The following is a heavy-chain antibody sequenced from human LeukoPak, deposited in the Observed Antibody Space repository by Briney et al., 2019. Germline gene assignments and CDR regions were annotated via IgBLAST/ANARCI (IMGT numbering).Heavy chain of an antibody. V-gene: IGHV3-11*01. D-gene: IGHD6-13*01. Sequence: PGGSLRLSCAASGFTFSDYYMSWIRQAPGKGLEWVSYISSSGSTIYYADSMKGGSTISRDNAKNSLYLQMNSLRAEDTAVYYCAKVAAAIDYWGQGTLVTVSS. J-gene: IGHJ4*02. CDR2: ISSSGSTI. CDR1: GFTFSDYY. CDR3: AKVAAAIDY.